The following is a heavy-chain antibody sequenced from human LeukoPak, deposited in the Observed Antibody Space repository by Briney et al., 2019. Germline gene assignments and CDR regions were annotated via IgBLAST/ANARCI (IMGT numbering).Heavy chain of an antibody. J-gene: IGHJ4*02. D-gene: IGHD1-26*01. V-gene: IGHV3-23*01. CDR1: GFTFSSYA. Sequence: GGSLRLSCAASGFTFSSYAMSWVRQAPGKGLELVSGISGSGGTTYYADSVKGRFTISRDNSKDTLYLQMNSLRADDTAVYYCVCRIGGAPQWGQGTLVTVSS. CDR2: ISGSGGTT. CDR3: VCRIGGAPQ.